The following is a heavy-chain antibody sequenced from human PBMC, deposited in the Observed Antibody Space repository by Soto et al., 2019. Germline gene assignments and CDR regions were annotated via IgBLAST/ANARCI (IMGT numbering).Heavy chain of an antibody. CDR2: TSGHNGKT. CDR1: GYTFKTYG. D-gene: IGHD3-16*01. CDR3: AIVIYGGTSRVDH. Sequence: QVQLVQSGAEVREPGASVKVSCKASGYTFKTYGLSWMRQVPGQGLEWLGWTSGHNGKTNYAQKVQDRVTMTTDTSTSTGNMELRSLRSDDTAVYYCAIVIYGGTSRVDHWGQGTLVNVSS. J-gene: IGHJ4*02. V-gene: IGHV1-18*01.